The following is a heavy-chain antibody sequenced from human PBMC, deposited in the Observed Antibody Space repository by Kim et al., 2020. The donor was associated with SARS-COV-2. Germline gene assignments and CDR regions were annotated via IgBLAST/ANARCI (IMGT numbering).Heavy chain of an antibody. CDR3: ARDRKWLVQSLDL. J-gene: IGHJ2*01. D-gene: IGHD6-19*01. V-gene: IGHV3-23*01. Sequence: YYADAVKRRCTISRDNSKNTLYHQIHSLRADDMAVYYCARDRKWLVQSLDLWGRGTLVTVSS.